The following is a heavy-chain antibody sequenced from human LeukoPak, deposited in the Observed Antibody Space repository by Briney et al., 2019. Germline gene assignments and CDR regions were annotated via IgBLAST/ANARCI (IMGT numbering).Heavy chain of an antibody. Sequence: GASVKVSCKASGYTFTGYYMHWVRQAPGQGLEWMGWINPTGGSTGYAQKFQGRVTMTRDMSTSTDYMELSSLRSEGTAIYYCARDNSVGDNAWWFDPWGQGTLVTVSS. CDR3: ARDNSVGDNAWWFDP. V-gene: IGHV1-46*01. CDR1: GYTFTGYY. D-gene: IGHD1-26*01. J-gene: IGHJ5*02. CDR2: INPTGGST.